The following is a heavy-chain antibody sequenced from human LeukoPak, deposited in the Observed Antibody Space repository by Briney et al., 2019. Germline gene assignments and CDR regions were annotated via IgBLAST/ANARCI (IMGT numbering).Heavy chain of an antibody. Sequence: PSETLSLTCTVSGVSIFSYYWNWIRQSPGQGLEWIGYTHYSGSTNYNPSLKSRVTISVDTSKNQFSLKLSSVTAADTAVYYCARSSGWLSRTGASGFDIWGQGTMVTVSS. D-gene: IGHD6-19*01. CDR3: ARSSGWLSRTGASGFDI. CDR2: THYSGST. V-gene: IGHV4-59*08. J-gene: IGHJ3*02. CDR1: GVSIFSYY.